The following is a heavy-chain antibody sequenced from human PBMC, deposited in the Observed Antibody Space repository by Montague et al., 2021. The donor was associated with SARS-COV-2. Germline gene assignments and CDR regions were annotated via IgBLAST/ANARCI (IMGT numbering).Heavy chain of an antibody. Sequence: SETLSLTCTVSGGSITRNYYWGWIRQPPGKGLEWVGNIYYSGTTFINPSLKSRVTISVDASKNQFSLNLTSVTAADTAEYYCARPLVRGVPKAFDIWGQGALVIVSS. J-gene: IGHJ3*02. D-gene: IGHD3-10*01. CDR2: IYYSGTT. V-gene: IGHV4-39*01. CDR3: ARPLVRGVPKAFDI. CDR1: GGSITRNYY.